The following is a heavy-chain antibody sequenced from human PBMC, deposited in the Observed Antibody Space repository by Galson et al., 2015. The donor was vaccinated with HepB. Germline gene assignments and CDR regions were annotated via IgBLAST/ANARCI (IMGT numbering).Heavy chain of an antibody. CDR2: TFYRSKWYY. V-gene: IGHV6-1*01. Sequence: CAISGDSVSGNLVSWNWLRQSPSRGLEWLGRTFYRSKWYYNYAVLVKSRITIIPDTSTNQFSLHLSSVTPGDTAMYYCARGNDIITGSHPFDIWGQGTMVTVSS. J-gene: IGHJ3*02. CDR3: ARGNDIITGSHPFDI. D-gene: IGHD1-1*01. CDR1: GDSVSGNLVS.